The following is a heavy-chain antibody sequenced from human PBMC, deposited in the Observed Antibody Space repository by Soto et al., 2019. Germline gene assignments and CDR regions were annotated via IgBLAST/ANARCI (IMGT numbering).Heavy chain of an antibody. J-gene: IGHJ5*02. Sequence: EVQLVESGGGLVQPGGSLRLSCAASGFTFSSYSMNWVRQAPGKGLEWVSYISSSSSAIYYADSVKGRFTISRDNAKNSMYLQMNSLRAEDTAVYYCASEGGKYNWFDPWGQGTLVTVSS. CDR3: ASEGGKYNWFDP. CDR2: ISSSSSAI. V-gene: IGHV3-48*01. CDR1: GFTFSSYS. D-gene: IGHD3-16*01.